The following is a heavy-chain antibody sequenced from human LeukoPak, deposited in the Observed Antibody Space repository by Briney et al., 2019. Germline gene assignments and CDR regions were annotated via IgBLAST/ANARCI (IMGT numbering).Heavy chain of an antibody. CDR2: ISSSSSYV. J-gene: IGHJ3*02. Sequence: GGSLRLSCAASGFTFSSYSMNWVRQAPGKGLEWVSSISSSSSYVYYADSVKGRFTISRDNAKNSLYLQMNSLRAEDTAVYYCARDSRVVRGVISAFDIWGQGTMVTVSS. CDR1: GFTFSSYS. V-gene: IGHV3-21*01. D-gene: IGHD3-10*01. CDR3: ARDSRVVRGVISAFDI.